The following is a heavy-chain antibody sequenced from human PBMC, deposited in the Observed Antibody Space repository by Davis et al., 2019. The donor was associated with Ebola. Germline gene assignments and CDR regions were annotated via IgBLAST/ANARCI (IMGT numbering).Heavy chain of an antibody. V-gene: IGHV1-46*01. CDR2: INPSGGST. D-gene: IGHD4-17*01. Sequence: AASVKVSCKASGYTFTSYYMHWVRQAPGQGLEWMGIINPSGGSTSYAQKFQGRVTMTRDTSTSTVYMELSSLRSEDTAVYYCARVPGEYGDLYYYYGMDVWGQGTTVTVSS. J-gene: IGHJ6*02. CDR3: ARVPGEYGDLYYYYGMDV. CDR1: GYTFTSYY.